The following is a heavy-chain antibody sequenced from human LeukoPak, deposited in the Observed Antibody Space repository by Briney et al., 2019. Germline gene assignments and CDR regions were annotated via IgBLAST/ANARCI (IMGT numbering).Heavy chain of an antibody. CDR3: AKGSTIFGVVSDAFDI. CDR1: GFIFSSYS. J-gene: IGHJ3*02. CDR2: ITSSSAYI. Sequence: GGSLRLSCAASGFIFSSYSMNWVRQAPGKGLEWVSSITSSSAYIYYADSVKGRFTISRDNSKNTLYLQMNSLRAEDTAVYYCAKGSTIFGVVSDAFDIWGQGTMVTVSS. V-gene: IGHV3-21*04. D-gene: IGHD3-3*01.